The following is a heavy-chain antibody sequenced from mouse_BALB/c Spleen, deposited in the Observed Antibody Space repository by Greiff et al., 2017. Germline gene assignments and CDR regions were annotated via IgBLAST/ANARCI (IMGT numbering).Heavy chain of an antibody. CDR2: ISSGGST. J-gene: IGHJ3*01. D-gene: IGHD1-1*01. V-gene: IGHV5-6-5*01. CDR1: GFTFSSYA. CDR3: ARSTVVASPFAY. Sequence: EVHLVESGGGLVKPGGSLKLSCAASGFTFSSYAMSWVRQTPEKRLEWVASISSGGSTYYPDSVKGRFTISRDNARNILYLQMSSLRSEDTAMYYCARSTVVASPFAYWGQGTLVTVSA.